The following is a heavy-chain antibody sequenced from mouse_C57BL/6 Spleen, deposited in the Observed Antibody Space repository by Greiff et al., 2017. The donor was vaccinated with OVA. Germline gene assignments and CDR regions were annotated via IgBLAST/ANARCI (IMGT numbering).Heavy chain of an antibody. Sequence: QVQLQQPGAELVRPGSSVKLSCKASGYTFTSYWMHWVKQRPIQGLEWIGNIDPSDSETHYNQKFKDKATLTVDKSSSTAYMQLSSLTSEDSAVYYCASGNYYGSSCWYFDVWGTGTTVTVSS. CDR1: GYTFTSYW. J-gene: IGHJ1*03. CDR2: IDPSDSET. V-gene: IGHV1-52*01. D-gene: IGHD1-1*01. CDR3: ASGNYYGSSCWYFDV.